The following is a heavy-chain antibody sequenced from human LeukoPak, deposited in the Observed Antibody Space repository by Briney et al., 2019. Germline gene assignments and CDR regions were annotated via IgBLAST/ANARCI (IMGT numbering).Heavy chain of an antibody. CDR3: VKGGWYVLSYSDY. CDR2: INLDGSEK. Sequence: GGSLRLSCAASGFTFSNFWMSWVRQAPGKGLGWVANINLDGSEKYYVDSVKGRFTISRDNAKNSLYLQMNSLRAEDTAVYYCVKGGWYVLSYSDYWRQGTLVTVSS. V-gene: IGHV3-7*01. CDR1: GFTFSNFW. D-gene: IGHD6-19*01. J-gene: IGHJ4*02.